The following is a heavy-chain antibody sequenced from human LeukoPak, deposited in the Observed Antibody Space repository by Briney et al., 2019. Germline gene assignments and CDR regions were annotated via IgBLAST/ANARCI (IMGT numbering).Heavy chain of an antibody. Sequence: EASVKVSCKTSGYTFTANFMHWVRQAPGQGLEWMGWINPNSGDTNSAHKFQGRVTMTRDTSISTAYMELSGLTSDDTAIYYCARLYSQELDLLLPIGYYDYWGQGTLVTVSS. D-gene: IGHD2-15*01. J-gene: IGHJ4*02. CDR1: GYTFTANF. CDR2: INPNSGDT. CDR3: ARLYSQELDLLLPIGYYDY. V-gene: IGHV1-2*07.